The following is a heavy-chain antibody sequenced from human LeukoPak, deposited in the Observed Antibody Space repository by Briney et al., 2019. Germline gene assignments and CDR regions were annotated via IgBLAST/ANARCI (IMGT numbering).Heavy chain of an antibody. D-gene: IGHD6-13*01. CDR1: GDSVSINSAA. Sequence: QTLSLTCAISGDSVSINSAAWNWIRQSPSRGLEWLGRTYYRSKWYNDYAVSVKSRITINPDTSKNQFSLQLNSVTPEDTAVYYCARGIAAAGAGGFYYGMDVWGQGTTVTVSS. J-gene: IGHJ6*02. V-gene: IGHV6-1*01. CDR3: ARGIAAAGAGGFYYGMDV. CDR2: TYYRSKWYN.